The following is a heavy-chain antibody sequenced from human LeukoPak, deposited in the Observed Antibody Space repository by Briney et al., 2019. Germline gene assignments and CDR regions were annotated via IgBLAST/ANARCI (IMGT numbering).Heavy chain of an antibody. D-gene: IGHD1-26*01. J-gene: IGHJ4*02. CDR1: GGSFSGYY. Sequence: SETLSLTCAVYGGSFSGYYWSWIRQPPGKGLEWIGEINHSGSTNYNPSLKSRVTISVDTSKNQFSLRLRSVTAADTAVYYCARGKRRGSHIDYWGQGTLVTVSS. V-gene: IGHV4-34*01. CDR2: INHSGST. CDR3: ARGKRRGSHIDY.